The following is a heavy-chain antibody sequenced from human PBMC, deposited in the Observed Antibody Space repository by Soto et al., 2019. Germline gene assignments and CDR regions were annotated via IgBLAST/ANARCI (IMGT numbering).Heavy chain of an antibody. V-gene: IGHV3-53*01. CDR1: GFTVSSNY. CDR3: AKDLPSSGWSFDY. Sequence: PGGSLRLSCASSGFTVSSNYMSWVRQAPGKGLEWVSVIYSGGSTYYADSVKGRFTISRDNSKNTLYLQMNSLRAEDTAVYYCAKDLPSSGWSFDYWGQGTLVTVSS. CDR2: IYSGGST. J-gene: IGHJ4*02. D-gene: IGHD6-19*01.